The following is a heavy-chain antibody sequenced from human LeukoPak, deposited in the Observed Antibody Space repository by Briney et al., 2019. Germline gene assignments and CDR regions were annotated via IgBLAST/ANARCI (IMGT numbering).Heavy chain of an antibody. D-gene: IGHD2-2*01. J-gene: IGHJ5*02. V-gene: IGHV1-18*04. CDR2: ISAYNGNT. Sequence: GASVKVSCKASGYTFTSYGISWVRQAPGQGLEWMGWISAYNGNTNYAQKLQGRVTMTTDTSTSTPYMELRSLRSDDTAVYYCAGVVPAAGARFDPWGQGTLVTVSS. CDR1: GYTFTSYG. CDR3: AGVVPAAGARFDP.